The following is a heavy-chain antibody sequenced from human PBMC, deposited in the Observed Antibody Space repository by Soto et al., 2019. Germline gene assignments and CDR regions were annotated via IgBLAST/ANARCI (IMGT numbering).Heavy chain of an antibody. Sequence: PSETLSLTCTVSGGSISISSYYWGCIRQPPGKGLEWIGSIYYSGSTYYNPSLKSRVTISVDTSKNQFSLKLSSVTAADTAVYYCARGRKGYSSSWYVDWGQGTLVTVSS. CDR1: GGSISISSYY. CDR2: IYYSGST. V-gene: IGHV4-39*01. J-gene: IGHJ4*02. CDR3: ARGRKGYSSSWYVD. D-gene: IGHD6-13*01.